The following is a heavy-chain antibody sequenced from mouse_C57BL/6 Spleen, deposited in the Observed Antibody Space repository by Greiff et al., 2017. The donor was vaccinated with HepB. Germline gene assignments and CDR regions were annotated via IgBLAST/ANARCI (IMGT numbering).Heavy chain of an antibody. V-gene: IGHV5-15*01. J-gene: IGHJ1*03. CDR1: GFTFSDYG. D-gene: IGHD2-3*01. CDR2: ISNLAYSI. CDR3: ARHDGTGYFDV. Sequence: EVKVVESGGGLVQPGGSLKLSCAASGFTFSDYGMAWVRQAPRKGPEWVAFISNLAYSIYYADTVTGRFTISRENAKNTLYLEMSSLRSEDTAMYYCARHDGTGYFDVWGTGTTVTVSS.